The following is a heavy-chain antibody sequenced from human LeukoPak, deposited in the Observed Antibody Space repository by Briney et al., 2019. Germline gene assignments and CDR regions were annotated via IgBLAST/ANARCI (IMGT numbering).Heavy chain of an antibody. Sequence: PSETLSLTCAVYGGSFSGYYWSWIRQPPGKGLEWIGEISHSGSTNYNPSLKSRVTISVDTSKNQFSLKLSSVTAADTAVYYCARLYYYDSSGYYQYYYYYYGMDVWGQGTTVTVSS. CDR1: GGSFSGYY. D-gene: IGHD3-22*01. CDR3: ARLYYYDSSGYYQYYYYYYGMDV. CDR2: ISHSGST. V-gene: IGHV4-34*01. J-gene: IGHJ6*02.